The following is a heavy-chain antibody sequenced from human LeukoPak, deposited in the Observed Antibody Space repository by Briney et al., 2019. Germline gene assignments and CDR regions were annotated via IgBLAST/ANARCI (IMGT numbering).Heavy chain of an antibody. CDR3: ARTSGAGYDDY. Sequence: GASVKASCKASGYTFTNYGISWVRQAPGQGLEWLGWISDYNGNPNYAQNLQGRVTMTTDTSTSTAYMELRSLRSDDTAVYYRARTSGAGYDDYWGQGTLVTVSS. CDR1: GYTFTNYG. D-gene: IGHD5-12*01. CDR2: ISDYNGNP. J-gene: IGHJ4*02. V-gene: IGHV1-18*01.